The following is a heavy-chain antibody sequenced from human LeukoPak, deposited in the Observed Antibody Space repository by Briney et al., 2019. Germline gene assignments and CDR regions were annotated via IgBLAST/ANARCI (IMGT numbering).Heavy chain of an antibody. Sequence: SETLSLTCTVSGGSISSGSYCWSWIRQPAGKGLEWIGHIHSSGSTNYNPSLKSRVTISVDTSKNQFSLKLSSVTAADTAVYYCARSAVAGTGGLFDYWGQGTLVTVSS. CDR3: ARSAVAGTGGLFDY. J-gene: IGHJ4*02. V-gene: IGHV4-61*09. CDR1: GGSISSGSYC. D-gene: IGHD6-19*01. CDR2: IHSSGST.